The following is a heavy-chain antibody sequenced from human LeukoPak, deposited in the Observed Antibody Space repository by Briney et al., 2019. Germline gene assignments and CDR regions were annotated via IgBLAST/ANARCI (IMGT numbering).Heavy chain of an antibody. D-gene: IGHD2-2*01. J-gene: IGHJ4*02. CDR1: GGSFSGYY. V-gene: IGHV4-34*01. CDR2: INHSGST. Sequence: PSETLSLTCAVYGGSFSGYYWSWIRQPPGKGLEWIGEINHSGSTNYNPSLKSRVTISVDTSKNQFSLKLSSVTAADTAVYYCATLYCSRTSCYVDYWGQGTLVTVSS. CDR3: ATLYCSRTSCYVDY.